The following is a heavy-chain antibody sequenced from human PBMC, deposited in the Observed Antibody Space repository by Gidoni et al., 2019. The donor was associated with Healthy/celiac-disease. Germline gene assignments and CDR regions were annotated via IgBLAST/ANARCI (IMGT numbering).Heavy chain of an antibody. CDR1: GLTFSGYA. Sequence: QVQLVASGGGVVQPVRSLRLSCSAPGLTFSGYAMHWVRPAPGKGLEWVEVISYDGSNKYYADSVKGRFTISRDNSKNTLYLQMNSLRAEETAVYYCARDLGNPDFDYWGQGTLVTVSS. V-gene: IGHV3-30-3*01. CDR3: ARDLGNPDFDY. J-gene: IGHJ4*02. CDR2: ISYDGSNK.